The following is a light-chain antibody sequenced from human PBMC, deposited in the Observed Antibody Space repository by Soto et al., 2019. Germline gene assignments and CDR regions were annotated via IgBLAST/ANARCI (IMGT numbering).Light chain of an antibody. Sequence: ETVLTQSPGTLSLSPGERATLSCRASQTIRSNYLAWYRQTPGQDPRLLIYGASNRATGIADRFSGSGSGTDFTLIISRLELEDFALYYCQQYGSSPWTFGRGNKVEIK. CDR1: QTIRSNY. CDR2: GAS. V-gene: IGKV3-20*01. J-gene: IGKJ1*01. CDR3: QQYGSSPWT.